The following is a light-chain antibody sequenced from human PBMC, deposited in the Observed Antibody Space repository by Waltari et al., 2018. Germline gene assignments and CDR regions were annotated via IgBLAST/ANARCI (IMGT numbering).Light chain of an antibody. Sequence: QSALSQPASVSGSPGQSVTISCTGTSKDVGANDYASWYQQHPGRAPELVIYDVRQRSSGVSNRFSGSRAGNTASLTISGLQTEDEADYYCTAYTTSATLVFGGGTRLTVL. CDR3: TAYTTSATLV. CDR1: SKDVGANDY. V-gene: IGLV2-14*03. CDR2: DVR. J-gene: IGLJ3*02.